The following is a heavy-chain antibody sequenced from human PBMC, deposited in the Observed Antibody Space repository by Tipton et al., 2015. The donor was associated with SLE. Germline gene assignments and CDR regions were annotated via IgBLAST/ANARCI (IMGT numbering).Heavy chain of an antibody. CDR2: VSHSRST. V-gene: IGHV4-34*01. D-gene: IGHD3-3*01. CDR1: GGSFSGYA. CDR3: VRAVSGYFNFCYMDV. Sequence: TLSLTCAVSGGSFSGYAWSWVRQPPGKGLEWIGEVSHSRSTNYNPSLKSRGTISLDTSNSQFSLRLSSVTAADTAVYYCVRAVSGYFNFCYMDVWGRGTTVTVSS. J-gene: IGHJ6*03.